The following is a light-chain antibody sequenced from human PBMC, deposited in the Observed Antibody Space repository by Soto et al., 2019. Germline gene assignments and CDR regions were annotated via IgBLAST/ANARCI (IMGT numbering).Light chain of an antibody. V-gene: IGKV3-20*01. J-gene: IGKJ1*01. CDR1: QSVSSSY. CDR3: QHYYSSSWT. Sequence: EIVLTQSPCTLSLSPGERATLSCRASQSVSSSYLAWYQQKPGQAPRLLIYGSSSRATGIPDRFSGSGSGTDFTLTISRLQPEDFAVYYCQHYYSSSWTFGQGTKVEIK. CDR2: GSS.